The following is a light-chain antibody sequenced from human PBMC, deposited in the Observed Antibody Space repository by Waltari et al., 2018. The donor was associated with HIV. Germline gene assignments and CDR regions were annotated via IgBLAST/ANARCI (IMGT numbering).Light chain of an antibody. V-gene: IGLV3-19*01. CDR2: GKN. CDR3: NSRDSSGNHVV. Sequence: SSELTQDPAVSVALGQTVRITCLGDSLRSYYASWYQQKHGQAPVLSIYGKNNRPSGFPDRFSGSSSGNTASLTITGAQAEDEADYYCNSRDSSGNHVVFGGGTKLTVL. J-gene: IGLJ2*01. CDR1: SLRSYY.